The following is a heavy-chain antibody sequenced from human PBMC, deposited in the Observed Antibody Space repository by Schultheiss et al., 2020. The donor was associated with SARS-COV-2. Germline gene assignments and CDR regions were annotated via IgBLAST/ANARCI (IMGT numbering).Heavy chain of an antibody. CDR2: ISGSGSIK. V-gene: IGHV3-48*03. Sequence: GGSLRLSCAASGFTFSSYEMNWVRQAPGKGLEWVSYISGSGSIKYYADSVKGRFTISRDNAKNSLFLQMNSLRAEDTAFYYCAGSYGDYAFDIWGQGTMVTVSS. J-gene: IGHJ3*02. CDR3: AGSYGDYAFDI. D-gene: IGHD4-17*01. CDR1: GFTFSSYE.